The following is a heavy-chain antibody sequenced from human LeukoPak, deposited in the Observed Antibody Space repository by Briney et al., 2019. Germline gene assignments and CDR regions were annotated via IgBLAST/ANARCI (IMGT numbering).Heavy chain of an antibody. CDR2: IHSSGSTI. Sequence: GGSLRLSCAASGFTFSTYSMNWVRQAPGKGLEWVSYIHSSGSTIFYADSVKGRFTISRDNAKNSLYLQMNSLRAEDTALYYCAKDINYGGNLFDYWGQGTLVTVPS. D-gene: IGHD4-23*01. J-gene: IGHJ4*02. CDR1: GFTFSTYS. V-gene: IGHV3-48*04. CDR3: AKDINYGGNLFDY.